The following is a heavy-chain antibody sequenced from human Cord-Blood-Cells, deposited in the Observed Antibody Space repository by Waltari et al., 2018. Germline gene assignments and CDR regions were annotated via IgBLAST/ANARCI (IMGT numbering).Heavy chain of an antibody. CDR1: GGSISSSSYY. J-gene: IGHJ4*02. CDR2: IYYSGST. CDR3: ASTYSNYGGYFDY. V-gene: IGHV4-39*01. Sequence: QLQLQESGPGLVKPSATLSLTCTVSGGSISSSSYYWGWLRQPPGKGLEWIGSIYYSGSTYYNPSLKSRVTISVDTSKNQFSLKLSSVTAADTAVYYCASTYSNYGGYFDYWGQGTLVTVSS. D-gene: IGHD4-4*01.